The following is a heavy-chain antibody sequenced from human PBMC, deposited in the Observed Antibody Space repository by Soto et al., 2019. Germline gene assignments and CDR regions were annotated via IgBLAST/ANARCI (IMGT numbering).Heavy chain of an antibody. CDR2: FTPVFGTA. J-gene: IGHJ4*02. CDR3: ARSPTYYYVMGYLDY. D-gene: IGHD3-10*02. CDR1: GGTFSSDA. V-gene: IGHV1-69*01. Sequence: QVQLVQSGAEVKKPGSSVKVSCKASGGTFSSDAMSWVRQAPGQGLEWMGGFTPVFGTANYAQKFQGRITITADESTSTAYMELSSLRSEDTAVYYCARSPTYYYVMGYLDYWGQGTLVTVSS.